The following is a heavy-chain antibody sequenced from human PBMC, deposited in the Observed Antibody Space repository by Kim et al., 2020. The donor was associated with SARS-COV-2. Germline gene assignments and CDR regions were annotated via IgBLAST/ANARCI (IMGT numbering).Heavy chain of an antibody. D-gene: IGHD4-17*01. V-gene: IGHV1-69*02. Sequence: YAQKFQGRVTITADKSTSTAYMELSSLRSEDTAVYYCASNDYGDYGYFDLWGRGTLVTVSS. CDR3: ASNDYGDYGYFDL. J-gene: IGHJ2*01.